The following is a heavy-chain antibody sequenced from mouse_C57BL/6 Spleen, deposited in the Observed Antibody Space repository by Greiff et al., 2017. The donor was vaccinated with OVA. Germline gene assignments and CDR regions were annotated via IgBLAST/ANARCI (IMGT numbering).Heavy chain of an antibody. V-gene: IGHV5-9*01. J-gene: IGHJ1*03. CDR1: GFTFSSYT. D-gene: IGHD2-12*01. CDR3: ARVTTGWYFDV. CDR2: ISGGGGNT. Sequence: EVQLVESGGGLVKPGGSLKLSCAASGFTFSSYTMSWVRQTPEKRLEWVATISGGGGNTYYPDSVKGRFTISRDNAKNTLYLQMSSLRSEDTALYYCARVTTGWYFDVWGTGTTVTVSS.